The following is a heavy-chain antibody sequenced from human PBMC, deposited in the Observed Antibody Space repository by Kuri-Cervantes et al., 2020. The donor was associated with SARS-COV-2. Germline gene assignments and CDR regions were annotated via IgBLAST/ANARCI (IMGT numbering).Heavy chain of an antibody. CDR3: ARGNSSSGFDY. Sequence: SESLSLTCTVSGGSISSGGYYWSWIRQAPGKGREGTGYIYHSGSTYYNPSLKSLVTITVDWSKNQFSLKLSSVTAADTAVYYCARGNSSSGFDYWGQGTLVTVSS. CDR2: IYHSGST. CDR1: GGSISSGGYY. D-gene: IGHD6-6*01. J-gene: IGHJ4*02. V-gene: IGHV4-30-2*01.